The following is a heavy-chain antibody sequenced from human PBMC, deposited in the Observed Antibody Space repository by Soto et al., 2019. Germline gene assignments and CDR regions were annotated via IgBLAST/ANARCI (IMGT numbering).Heavy chain of an antibody. CDR1: GYTFTSYD. CDR3: ARLWFGELSYYMAV. V-gene: IGHV1-8*01. Sequence: ASVKVSCKASGYTFTSYDINWVRQATGQGLEWMGWMNPNSGNTGYAQKFQGRVTMTRNTSISTAYMELSSLRSEDTAVYYCARLWFGELSYYMAVWGKGTTVTVSS. J-gene: IGHJ6*03. D-gene: IGHD3-10*01. CDR2: MNPNSGNT.